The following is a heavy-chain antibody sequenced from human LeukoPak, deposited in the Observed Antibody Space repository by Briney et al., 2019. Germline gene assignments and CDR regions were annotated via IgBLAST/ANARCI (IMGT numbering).Heavy chain of an antibody. CDR3: ATGRPFDAFDI. CDR2: MYYRGTT. V-gene: IGHV4-59*01. Sequence: SETLSLTCTVSDGSISSSYWSWIRQPPGKGLEWIGYMYYRGTTNYNPSLKSRVTMSVDTSKNQFFLKLSSVTAADTAMYYCATGRPFDAFDIWGQGTMVTVSS. J-gene: IGHJ3*02. CDR1: DGSISSSY.